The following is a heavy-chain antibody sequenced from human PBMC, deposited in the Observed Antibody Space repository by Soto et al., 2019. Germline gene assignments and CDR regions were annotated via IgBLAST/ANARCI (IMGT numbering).Heavy chain of an antibody. CDR2: IWYDGSNN. V-gene: IGHV3-33*01. CDR1: GFTFSSYG. J-gene: IGHJ4*02. CDR3: AREALKGGNYYFDY. Sequence: QVQLVESGGGVVQPGRSLRLSCAASGFTFSSYGRHWVRQAPARGLEWVAVIWYDGSNNYYADSVKGRFTISRDNSKNTLYLQMNSLRADDTAVYYCAREALKGGNYYFDYWGQGTLVTVSS. D-gene: IGHD4-4*01.